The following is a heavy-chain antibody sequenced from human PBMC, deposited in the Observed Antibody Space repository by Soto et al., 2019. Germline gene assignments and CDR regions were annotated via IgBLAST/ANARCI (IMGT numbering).Heavy chain of an antibody. Sequence: ASVKVSCKASGYTFTTYDISWVRQAPGQGLEWMGRISTYNGNTNYPQSLQGRLTMTTDTSTTTAYMELRSLRSDDTAVYYCARDPYHVLMVNAPNLYRMDVWGQGTTVTVSS. CDR3: ARDPYHVLMVNAPNLYRMDV. CDR1: GYTFTTYD. CDR2: ISTYNGNT. D-gene: IGHD2-8*01. J-gene: IGHJ6*02. V-gene: IGHV1-18*01.